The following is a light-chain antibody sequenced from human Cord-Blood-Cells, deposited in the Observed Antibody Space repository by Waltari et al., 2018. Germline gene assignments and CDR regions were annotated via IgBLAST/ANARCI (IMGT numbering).Light chain of an antibody. CDR2: GAS. J-gene: IGKJ4*01. CDR3: QQYGSSPRT. Sequence: EIVLTQSPGTLSLSPGERATLSCRASQSVSSSYLAWYQQKPGQAPRLLIYGASSSATGIPDRFIGSGSGTDFTLTISRLEPEDFAVYYCQQYGSSPRTFGGGTKVEIK. V-gene: IGKV3-20*01. CDR1: QSVSSSY.